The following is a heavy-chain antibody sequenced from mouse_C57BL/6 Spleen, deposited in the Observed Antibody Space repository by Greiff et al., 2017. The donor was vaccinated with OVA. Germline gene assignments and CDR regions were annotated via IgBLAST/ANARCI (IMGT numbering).Heavy chain of an antibody. Sequence: EVNLVESGGGLVKPGGSLKLSCAASGFTFSDYGMHWVRQAPEKGLEWVAYISSGSSTIYYADTVKGRFTISRDNAKNTLFLQLTRLRSEDAAMYYCARQGELNFDYWGQGTTLTVSS. CDR1: GFTFSDYG. J-gene: IGHJ2*01. CDR2: ISSGSSTI. V-gene: IGHV5-17*01. D-gene: IGHD1-1*01. CDR3: ARQGELNFDY.